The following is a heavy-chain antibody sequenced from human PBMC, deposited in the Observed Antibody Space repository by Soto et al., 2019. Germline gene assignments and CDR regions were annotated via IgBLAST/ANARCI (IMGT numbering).Heavy chain of an antibody. V-gene: IGHV3-23*01. CDR3: AKEKGYYDFWSGYSIFDY. CDR2: ISGSGGST. CDR1: GFTFSSYA. D-gene: IGHD3-3*01. Sequence: GGSLRLSCAASGFTFSSYAMSWVRQAPGKGVEWVSAISGSGGSTSYADSVKGRFTLSRDNSKNTLYLQMNSLRAEDTAVYYCAKEKGYYDFWSGYSIFDYWGQGTLVTVSS. J-gene: IGHJ4*02.